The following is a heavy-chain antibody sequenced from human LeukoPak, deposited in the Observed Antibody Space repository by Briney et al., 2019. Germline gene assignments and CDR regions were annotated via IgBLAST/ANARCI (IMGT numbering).Heavy chain of an antibody. Sequence: PGGSLRLSCAASGFTFSSYAMSWVRQAPGKGLEWVSTISGSGGSTYYADSVKGRFTISRDNSKNTLYLQMNSLRAEDTAVYYCARSGIAAAGDFVVVTAHFDYWGQGTLVTVSS. CDR2: ISGSGGST. CDR1: GFTFSSYA. CDR3: ARSGIAAAGDFVVVTAHFDY. J-gene: IGHJ4*02. V-gene: IGHV3-23*01. D-gene: IGHD6-13*01.